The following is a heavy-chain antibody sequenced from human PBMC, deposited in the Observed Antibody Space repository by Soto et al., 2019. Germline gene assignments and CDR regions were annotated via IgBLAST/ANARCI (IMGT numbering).Heavy chain of an antibody. V-gene: IGHV1-3*01. CDR2: INAGNGNT. J-gene: IGHJ5*02. D-gene: IGHD6-13*01. CDR1: GYTFTSYA. CDR3: ARGRSSSWPYNWFDP. Sequence: ASVKVSCKASGYTFTSYAMHWVRQAPGQRLEWMGWINAGNGNTKYSQKFQGRVTITRDTSTSTVYMELSSLRSEDTAVYYCARGRSSSWPYNWFDPWGQGTLVTVSS.